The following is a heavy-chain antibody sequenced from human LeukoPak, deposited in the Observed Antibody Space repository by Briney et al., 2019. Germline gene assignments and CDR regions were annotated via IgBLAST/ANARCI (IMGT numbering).Heavy chain of an antibody. V-gene: IGHV4-39*01. J-gene: IGHJ4*02. CDR2: IYYSGST. CDR3: ARGVDDLDY. Sequence: PSETPSLTCTVSGGSIRSGGYYWGWIRQPPGKGLEWIATIYYSGSTYSNPSLKSRVSISVDTSKNQFSLKVTSVTAADTAVYYCARGVDDLDYWGQGTLVTVSS. CDR1: GGSIRSGGYY.